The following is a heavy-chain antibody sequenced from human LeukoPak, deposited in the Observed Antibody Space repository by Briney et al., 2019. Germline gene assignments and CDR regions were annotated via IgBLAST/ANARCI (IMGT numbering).Heavy chain of an antibody. CDR2: LYTTGST. D-gene: IGHD5-24*01. Sequence: PSETLSLTCTVSGGSISSGGYYWSWIRQPAGKGLEWIGRLYTTGSTNYNPSLKSRVTMSLDTSKKQCSLKLSSVTAADTAVYYCASLGYNYYFDYWGQGTLVTVSS. CDR3: ASLGYNYYFDY. J-gene: IGHJ4*02. V-gene: IGHV4-61*02. CDR1: GGSISSGGYY.